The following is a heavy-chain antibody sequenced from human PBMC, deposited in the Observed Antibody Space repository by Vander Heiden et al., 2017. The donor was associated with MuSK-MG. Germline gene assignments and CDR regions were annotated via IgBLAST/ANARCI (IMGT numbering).Heavy chain of an antibody. V-gene: IGHV3-21*01. J-gene: IGHJ4*02. Sequence: EVQLVGSGGGLVEPGGSLRLSCAASGFTFSLYTMNWVRQAPGKGLEWVSSISSTSGYIYYADSVKGRFTISRDNAKNSLYLQMSSLGVEDTAVYYCARGVGRQLIPGFDNWGQGTLVTVSS. CDR2: ISSTSGYI. CDR1: GFTFSLYT. D-gene: IGHD2-2*02. CDR3: ARGVGRQLIPGFDN.